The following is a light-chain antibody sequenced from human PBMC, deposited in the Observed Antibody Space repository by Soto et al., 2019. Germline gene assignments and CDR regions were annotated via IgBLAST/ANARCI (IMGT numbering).Light chain of an antibody. CDR2: EDN. V-gene: IGLV6-57*04. CDR1: SGSIASNY. CDR3: QSYDSSNYVV. J-gene: IGLJ2*01. Sequence: NFMLTQPHSVSESPGKTVTISCTRGSGSIASNYVQWYQQRPGSAPTTVIYEDNQRPSGVPDRFSGSIDSSSNSASLTISGLQTEDEAVYYCQSYDSSNYVVFGGGTKVTVL.